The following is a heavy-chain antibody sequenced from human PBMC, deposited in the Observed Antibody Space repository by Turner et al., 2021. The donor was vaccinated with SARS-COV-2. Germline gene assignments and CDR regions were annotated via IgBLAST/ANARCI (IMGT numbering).Heavy chain of an antibody. V-gene: IGHV4-39*01. J-gene: IGHJ6*02. Sequence: QQQLQESGPGLVKPSETLSLTCTVSGGSISSSSYYWGWIRQPPGKGLEWIGSIYYSGKTYYNPSLKSRVTISVDTSKNQFSLKLSSVTAADTAVYYCAGEVVVLATTHYGMDVWGQGTTVTVSS. CDR3: AGEVVVLATTHYGMDV. D-gene: IGHD2-21*01. CDR2: IYYSGKT. CDR1: GGSISSSSYY.